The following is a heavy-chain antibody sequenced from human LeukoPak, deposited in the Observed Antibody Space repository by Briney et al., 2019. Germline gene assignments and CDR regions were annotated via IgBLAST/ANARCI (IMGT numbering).Heavy chain of an antibody. Sequence: SETLSLTCTVSGGSISSYYWSWIRQPPGKGLEWIGYIYYSGSTYYNPSLKSRVTISVDTSKNQFPLKLSSVTAADTAVYYCAADMGLNWFDPWGQGTLVTVSS. D-gene: IGHD1-26*01. V-gene: IGHV4-59*06. CDR1: GGSISSYY. CDR3: AADMGLNWFDP. CDR2: IYYSGST. J-gene: IGHJ5*02.